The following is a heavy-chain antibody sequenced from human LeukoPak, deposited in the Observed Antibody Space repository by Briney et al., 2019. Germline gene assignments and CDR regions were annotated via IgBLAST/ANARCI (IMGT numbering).Heavy chain of an antibody. J-gene: IGHJ4*02. CDR1: GGTFSSYA. CDR3: ARTMVRGVILTSHFDY. Sequence: SVKVSCKASGGTFSSYAISWVRQAPGQGLEWMGGIIPIFGTANYAQKFQGRVTITADKSTSTAYMELSSLRSEDTAVYYCARTMVRGVILTSHFDYWGQGTLVTVSS. V-gene: IGHV1-69*06. D-gene: IGHD3-10*01. CDR2: IIPIFGTA.